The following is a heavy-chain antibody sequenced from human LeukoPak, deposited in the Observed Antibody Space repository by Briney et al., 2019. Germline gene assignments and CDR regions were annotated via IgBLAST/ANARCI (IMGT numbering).Heavy chain of an antibody. Sequence: ASVKVSCKASGYTFTNYAINWVRQAPGQGLEWMGWINTNTGNPTYAQGFTGRFVFSLDTSVSTAYLQISSLKAEDTAMYYCARHLSDSSGRYYFDYWGQGTLVTVSS. V-gene: IGHV7-4-1*02. CDR1: GYTFTNYA. CDR3: ARHLSDSSGRYYFDY. J-gene: IGHJ4*02. D-gene: IGHD3-22*01. CDR2: INTNTGNP.